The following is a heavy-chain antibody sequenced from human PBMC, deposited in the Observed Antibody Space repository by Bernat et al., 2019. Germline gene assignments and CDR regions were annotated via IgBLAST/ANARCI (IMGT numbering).Heavy chain of an antibody. Sequence: QVQLVESGGGLVKPGGSLRLSCAASGFTFSDYYMSWIRQAPGKGLEWVSYISSSSSYTNYADSVKGRFTISRDNAKNSLYLQMNSLRAEDTAVYYCARSSYYYGSGNVVDYWGQGTLVTVSS. CDR1: GFTFSDYY. CDR3: ARSSYYYGSGNVVDY. J-gene: IGHJ4*02. D-gene: IGHD3-10*01. CDR2: ISSSSSYT. V-gene: IGHV3-11*05.